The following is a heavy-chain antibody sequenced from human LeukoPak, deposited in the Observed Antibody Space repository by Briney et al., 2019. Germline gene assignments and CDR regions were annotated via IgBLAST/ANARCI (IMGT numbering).Heavy chain of an antibody. J-gene: IGHJ4*02. Sequence: ASVKVSCKASGYRFTNYGNSWVRQAPGQGLQWMGWISTYNTNTNYAQKLQGRVTMTTDTSTSTAYMELRSLRSDDTAVYYCARDESSGSYGPNLDYWGQGTLVTVSS. CDR2: ISTYNTNT. D-gene: IGHD1-26*01. V-gene: IGHV1-18*01. CDR1: GYRFTNYG. CDR3: ARDESSGSYGPNLDY.